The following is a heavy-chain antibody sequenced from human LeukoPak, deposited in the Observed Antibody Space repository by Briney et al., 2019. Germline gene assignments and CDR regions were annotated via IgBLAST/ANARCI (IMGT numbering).Heavy chain of an antibody. CDR2: IIPIFGTA. J-gene: IGHJ3*02. V-gene: IGHV1-69*05. CDR3: ARVGDDYGGFDI. D-gene: IGHD4-23*01. CDR1: GGTFSSYA. Sequence: SVKVSCKASGGTFSSYAISWVRQAPGQGLEWMGRIIPIFGTANYAQKFQGRVTIATDEPTSTAYMELSSLRSEDTAVYYCARVGDDYGGFDIRGQGTMVTVSS.